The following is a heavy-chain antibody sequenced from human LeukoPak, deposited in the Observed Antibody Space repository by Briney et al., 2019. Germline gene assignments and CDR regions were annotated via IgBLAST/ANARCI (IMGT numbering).Heavy chain of an antibody. J-gene: IGHJ3*02. Sequence: SETLSLTFSVPGHPISSSNYYWGWFRQPPGKGLECIELIYYSGRTYYNPSLTSRVAMSVDTSKDQFSMKMRSVTAADTTVYYCAREYYYDSSADGAFDIWGQGKMVTVSS. CDR3: AREYYYDSSADGAFDI. CDR1: GHPISSSNYY. CDR2: IYYSGRT. D-gene: IGHD3-22*01. V-gene: IGHV4-39*02.